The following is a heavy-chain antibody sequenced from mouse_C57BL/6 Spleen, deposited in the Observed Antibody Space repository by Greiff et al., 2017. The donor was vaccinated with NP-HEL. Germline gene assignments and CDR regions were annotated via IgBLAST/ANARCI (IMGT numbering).Heavy chain of an antibody. D-gene: IGHD1-1*01. Sequence: QVQLQQPGAELVRPGSSVKLSCKASGYTFTSYWMDWVKQRPGQGLEWIGNIYPSDSETHYNQQFKDKATLTVDKSSSTAYMQLSSLTSEDSAVYYCARGDYYGSRRAMDYWGQGTSVTVSS. CDR2: IYPSDSET. CDR1: GYTFTSYW. V-gene: IGHV1-61*01. J-gene: IGHJ4*01. CDR3: ARGDYYGSRRAMDY.